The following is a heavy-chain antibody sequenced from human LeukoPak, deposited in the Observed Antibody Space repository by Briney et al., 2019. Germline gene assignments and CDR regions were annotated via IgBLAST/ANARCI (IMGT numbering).Heavy chain of an antibody. Sequence: GGPLRLSCVASGFTFSNDAMTWVRQAPGKGLEWVAVISYDGSNKYYADSVKGRFTISRDNSKNTLYLQMNSLRAEDTAVYYCAKAPSYSQHWGQGTLVTVSS. CDR2: ISYDGSNK. CDR1: GFTFSNDA. J-gene: IGHJ1*01. D-gene: IGHD1-26*01. V-gene: IGHV3-30*18. CDR3: AKAPSYSQH.